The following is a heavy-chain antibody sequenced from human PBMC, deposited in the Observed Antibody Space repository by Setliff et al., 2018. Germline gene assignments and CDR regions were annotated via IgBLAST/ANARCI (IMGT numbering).Heavy chain of an antibody. CDR1: GGTFRTDG. CDR3: ARDTRDKYDSSGYYLSLDS. CDR2: IIPVFRTA. Sequence: RPPVKVSCKASGGTFRTDGFSWVRQAPGQGLEWMGRIIPVFRTANYAQKFRGRVTITADEVARTAYMELSTLRSEDTAVYYCARDTRDKYDSSGYYLSLDSWGQGSLVTVS. J-gene: IGHJ4*02. V-gene: IGHV1-69*13. D-gene: IGHD3-22*01.